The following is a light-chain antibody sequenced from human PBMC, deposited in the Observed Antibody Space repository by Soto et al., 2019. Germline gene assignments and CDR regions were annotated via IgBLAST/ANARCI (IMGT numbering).Light chain of an antibody. CDR1: QTVTSN. Sequence: EIVMTQSPVTLSVSPGETANLSCRASQTVTSNLAWYQQKPGRSPRLLLSDASTRATGIPARFSGSGSGTEFTLTISSLQSEDLAVYYCQQYNDWPRTFGQGTKVEI. CDR2: DAS. V-gene: IGKV3-15*01. CDR3: QQYNDWPRT. J-gene: IGKJ1*01.